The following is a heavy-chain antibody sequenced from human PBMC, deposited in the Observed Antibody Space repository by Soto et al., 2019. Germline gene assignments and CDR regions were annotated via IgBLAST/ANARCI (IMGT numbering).Heavy chain of an antibody. CDR2: IFAGFGTA. CDR3: AVGASAAAAWYSHGMDV. D-gene: IGHD1-26*01. V-gene: IGHV1-69*12. Sequence: VQLVQSGAEVKKPGSLVKVSCKASGDTFSRYSIIWVRQAPGQGLEWMGGIFAGFGTATYAQKFHGRVLIIADESTTTAYMELTSLTYEDTAVYYCAVGASAAAAWYSHGMDVWGQGTTVTVSS. J-gene: IGHJ6*02. CDR1: GDTFSRYS.